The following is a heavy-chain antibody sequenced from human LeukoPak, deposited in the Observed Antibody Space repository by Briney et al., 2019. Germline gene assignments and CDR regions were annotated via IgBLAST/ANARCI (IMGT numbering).Heavy chain of an antibody. J-gene: IGHJ4*02. Sequence: GASVTVSFTASGYTFTSYGISWVRQAPGQGVEWMGWISAYNGNTNYAQKLQGRVTMTTDTSTSTAYMELRSLRSDDTAVYYCARVGPLPVAAIFWGQGTLVTVSS. CDR3: ARVGPLPVAAIF. D-gene: IGHD6-25*01. CDR2: ISAYNGNT. V-gene: IGHV1-18*01. CDR1: GYTFTSYG.